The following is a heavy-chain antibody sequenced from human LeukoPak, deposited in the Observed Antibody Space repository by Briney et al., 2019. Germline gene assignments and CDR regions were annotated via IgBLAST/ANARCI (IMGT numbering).Heavy chain of an antibody. V-gene: IGHV1-69-2*01. Sequence: ATVTVSFKSTVYIFVNYYIHWVRQAPGIGGEGVGRVDPQDGETMYAPKFQGRVIITADTSADTVYMELSSLRSEDTAVYYCVRAAGPTKASDIWGQGTMVTVSS. D-gene: IGHD1-26*01. CDR3: VRAAGPTKASDI. CDR2: VDPQDGET. J-gene: IGHJ3*02. CDR1: VYIFVNYY.